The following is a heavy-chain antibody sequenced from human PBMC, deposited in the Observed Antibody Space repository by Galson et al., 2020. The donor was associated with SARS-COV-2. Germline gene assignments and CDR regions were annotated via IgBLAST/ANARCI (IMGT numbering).Heavy chain of an antibody. Sequence: SETLSLTCTVSGGSISSSSYYWGWIRQPPGKGLEWIGSIYYSGSTYYNPSLKSRVTISVDTSTNQFSLKMSSVTAADTAVYYCARDPGNYRSQEDWGQGTLVTVSS. CDR3: ARDPGNYRSQED. D-gene: IGHD3-10*01. CDR1: GGSISSSSYY. CDR2: IYYSGST. J-gene: IGHJ4*02. V-gene: IGHV4-39*07.